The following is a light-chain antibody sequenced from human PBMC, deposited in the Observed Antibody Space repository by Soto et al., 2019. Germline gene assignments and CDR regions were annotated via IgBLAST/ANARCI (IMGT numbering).Light chain of an antibody. CDR2: GSS. J-gene: IGKJ2*01. CDR3: QQYNSWPYT. Sequence: EIVMTQSPATLSVSPGERATLSCRASQSVSRNLAWYQQKPGQAPRLLIYGSSTRATGIPTGFSGSGSGKEFTRTICSLQSEDFAVYYCQQYNSWPYTVGQGTKLEIK. V-gene: IGKV3-15*01. CDR1: QSVSRN.